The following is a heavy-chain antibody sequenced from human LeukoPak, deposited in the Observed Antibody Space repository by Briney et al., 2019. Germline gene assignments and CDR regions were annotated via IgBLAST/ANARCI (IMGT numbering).Heavy chain of an antibody. CDR2: ISSNSENV. V-gene: IGHV3-21*06. CDR1: GFGLSSYN. Sequence: GSLRLSCAASGFGLSSYNMNWVRQAPGIGPELGPYISSNSENVFYGDSVQGRFTISRDNAENSLFLQMNSLRAEDTGVYYCARESDFNGNFDAFDIWGQGTVVTVSS. CDR3: ARESDFNGNFDAFDI. J-gene: IGHJ3*02. D-gene: IGHD4-23*01.